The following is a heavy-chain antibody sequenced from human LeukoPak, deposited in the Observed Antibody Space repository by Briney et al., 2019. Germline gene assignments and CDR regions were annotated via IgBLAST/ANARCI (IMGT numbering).Heavy chain of an antibody. CDR2: IKQDGSEK. J-gene: IGHJ4*02. V-gene: IGHV3-7*01. D-gene: IGHD3-10*01. CDR3: ARDQFGEFYFDY. Sequence: GGSLRPSGAPPGRTFSSEWMSWVRQAPGKRLEWVANIKQDGSEKYYVDSVRGRFPISRDNAKNSLYLQMNSLRAEDTAVYYCARDQFGEFYFDYWGQGTLVTVSS. CDR1: GRTFSSEW.